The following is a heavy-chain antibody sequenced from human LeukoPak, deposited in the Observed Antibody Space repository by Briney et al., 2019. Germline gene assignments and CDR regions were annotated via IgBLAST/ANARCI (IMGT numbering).Heavy chain of an antibody. CDR2: INPNSGGT. CDR3: ARPYSLARWGLAAADYYYMDV. CDR1: GYTFTDYY. D-gene: IGHD6-13*01. V-gene: IGHV1-2*02. J-gene: IGHJ6*03. Sequence: ASVKVSCKASGYTFTDYYMHWVRQAPGQGLEWMGWINPNSGGTNYAQNFQGRVTMTRDTSISTAYMELSRLASDDTAVYYCARPYSLARWGLAAADYYYMDVWGKGTTVTISS.